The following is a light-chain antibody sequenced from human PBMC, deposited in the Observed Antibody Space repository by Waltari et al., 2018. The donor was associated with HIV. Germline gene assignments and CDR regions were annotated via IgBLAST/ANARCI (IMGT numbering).Light chain of an antibody. CDR3: SSYTSSSTLAV. Sequence: QSALTQPASVSGSPGQSITISCTGTSSDVGGYNYVSCYQHHPGKAPKLLIYEFSNRPSGVSNRFSGSKSGNTASLIISGLQAEDEADYYCSSYTSSSTLAVFGGGTKLTVL. J-gene: IGLJ2*01. CDR2: EFS. V-gene: IGLV2-14*01. CDR1: SSDVGGYNY.